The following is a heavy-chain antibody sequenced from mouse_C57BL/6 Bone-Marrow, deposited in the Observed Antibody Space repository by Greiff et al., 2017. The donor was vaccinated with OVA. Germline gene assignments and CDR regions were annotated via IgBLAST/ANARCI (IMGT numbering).Heavy chain of an antibody. CDR1: GYTFTDYY. D-gene: IGHD3-3*01. CDR3: TRGDGDDFDY. Sequence: VQLVESGPELVKPGASVKISCKASGYTFTDYYINWVKQRPGQGHEWIGWIYPGSGNTKYNEKFKDKATLTVDTTSSTAYMQLSSLTSDDSAVYFCTRGDGDDFDYWGQGTTLTVSS. CDR2: IYPGSGNT. J-gene: IGHJ2*01. V-gene: IGHV1-84*01.